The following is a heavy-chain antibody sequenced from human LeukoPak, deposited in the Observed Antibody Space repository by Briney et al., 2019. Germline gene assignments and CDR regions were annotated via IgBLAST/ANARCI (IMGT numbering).Heavy chain of an antibody. Sequence: GGSLRLSCAGSGFTFDDYAMHWVRQAPGKGLEWVSRITWNSGSIGYADSVKGRFTISRDNAKNSLYLQMNSLRDEETALYYCSKDSSYGYVDYWGQGTLVTVSS. CDR2: ITWNSGSI. CDR1: GFTFDDYA. D-gene: IGHD5-18*01. CDR3: SKDSSYGYVDY. J-gene: IGHJ4*02. V-gene: IGHV3-9*01.